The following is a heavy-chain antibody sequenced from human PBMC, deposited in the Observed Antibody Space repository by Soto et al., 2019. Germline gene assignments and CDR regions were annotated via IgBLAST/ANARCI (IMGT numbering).Heavy chain of an antibody. CDR1: GYTFTSYG. D-gene: IGHD6-13*01. CDR3: ARVLEGSGSWYFWFDP. CDR2: ISAYNGNT. V-gene: IGHV1-18*01. Sequence: QVQLVQSGAEVKKPGASVKVSCKASGYTFTSYGISWVRQAPGQGLEWMGWISAYNGNTNYAQKLQGRVTMNTNTSTSTAYMGLRGLRSDDTAVYYCARVLEGSGSWYFWFDPWGQGTLVTVSS. J-gene: IGHJ5*02.